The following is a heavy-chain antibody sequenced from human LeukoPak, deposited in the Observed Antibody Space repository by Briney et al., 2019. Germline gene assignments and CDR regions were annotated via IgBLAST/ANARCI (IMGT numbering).Heavy chain of an antibody. Sequence: GGSLRLSCAASGFTVSSNYMSWVRQAPGKGLEWVSVIYSGGSTYYADSVKGRFTISRHNSKNTLYLQMNSLRAEDTAVYYCAKDYYDSSGYLLYFDYWGQGTLVTVSS. D-gene: IGHD3-22*01. CDR2: IYSGGST. J-gene: IGHJ4*02. V-gene: IGHV3-53*04. CDR1: GFTVSSNY. CDR3: AKDYYDSSGYLLYFDY.